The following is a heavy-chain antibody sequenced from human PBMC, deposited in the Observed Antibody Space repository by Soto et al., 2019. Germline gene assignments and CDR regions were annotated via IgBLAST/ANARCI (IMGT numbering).Heavy chain of an antibody. Sequence: EVQLVESGGGLIQPGGSLRLSCAVSGFNVRANYMSWVRQAPGKGLEWVSVIYSGGTTYYADSLKVRFIISRDISKNTLYRQMNILRDEDTAVYYCHGYGYWGQGTLVTVSS. CDR2: IYSGGTT. CDR3: HGYGY. CDR1: GFNVRANY. D-gene: IGHD5-12*01. J-gene: IGHJ4*02. V-gene: IGHV3-53*01.